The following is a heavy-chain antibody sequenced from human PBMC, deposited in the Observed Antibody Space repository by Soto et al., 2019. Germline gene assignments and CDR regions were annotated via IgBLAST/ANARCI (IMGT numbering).Heavy chain of an antibody. V-gene: IGHV3-23*01. Sequence: LRLSCAASGFTFSSYAMRWVRQAPGKGLEWVSAISGSGGSTYYADSVKGRFTISRDNSKNTLYLQMNSLRAEDTAVYYCARRGGGSYYDYWGQGTLVTVSS. J-gene: IGHJ4*02. CDR3: ARRGGGSYYDY. CDR2: ISGSGGST. D-gene: IGHD1-26*01. CDR1: GFTFSSYA.